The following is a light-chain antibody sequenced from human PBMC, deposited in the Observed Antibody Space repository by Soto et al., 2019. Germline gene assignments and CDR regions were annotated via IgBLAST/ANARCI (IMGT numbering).Light chain of an antibody. V-gene: IGLV2-11*01. J-gene: IGLJ1*01. CDR2: DVS. Sequence: QSVLTQPRSVSGSPGQSVTISCTGTSSDVGGYKYVSWTQHHPGKAPKVMIYDVSKRPSGVPDRFSGSKSGNTAYLTISGLQVEDEAEYFCFSFTTTSTHVFGTGTKLTVL. CDR3: FSFTTTSTHV. CDR1: SSDVGGYKY.